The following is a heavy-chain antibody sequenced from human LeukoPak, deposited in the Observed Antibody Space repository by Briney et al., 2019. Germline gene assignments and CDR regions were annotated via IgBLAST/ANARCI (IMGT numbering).Heavy chain of an antibody. CDR1: GGSLSSYY. D-gene: IGHD4/OR15-4a*01. CDR3: ARDKVSQFTNYMGDAFDI. Sequence: SETLSLTCTVCGGSLSSYYWSWIRQPAGKGLDWIGSIYPSGSTNYNPSLKSRVTIPVDTPKHQLSLTLSSLSAAHRPVYHCARDKVSQFTNYMGDAFDIWGQGTMVTVSS. CDR2: IYPSGST. V-gene: IGHV4-4*07. J-gene: IGHJ3*02.